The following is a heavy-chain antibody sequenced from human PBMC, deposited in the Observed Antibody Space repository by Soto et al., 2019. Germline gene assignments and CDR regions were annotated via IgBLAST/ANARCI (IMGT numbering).Heavy chain of an antibody. D-gene: IGHD1-7*01. CDR2: INHSGST. CDR3: ARMNGTTMDY. CDR1: GGSFSGYY. J-gene: IGHJ4*02. V-gene: IGHV4-34*01. Sequence: SXTLSLACAVYGGSFSGYYWSWIRQPPGKGLEWIGEINHSGSTNYNPSLKSRVTISVDTSKNQFSLKLSSVTAADTAVYYCARMNGTTMDYWGQGTLVTVSS.